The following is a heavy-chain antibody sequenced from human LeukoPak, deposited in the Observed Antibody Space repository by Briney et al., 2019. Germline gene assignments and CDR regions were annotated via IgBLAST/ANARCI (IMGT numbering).Heavy chain of an antibody. V-gene: IGHV1-2*02. CDR2: MNPNSGGT. CDR1: GYTFTDYY. Sequence: ASVKVSCKTSGYTFTDYYIHWVRQAPGQGLEWMAWMNPNSGGTSYAQKFQGRVTLTRDTSISTAYMELSRLRFDDTAVYYCAKSGYYGFWSGSFGDWGQGTLVTVSS. CDR3: AKSGYYGFWSGSFGD. D-gene: IGHD3-3*01. J-gene: IGHJ4*02.